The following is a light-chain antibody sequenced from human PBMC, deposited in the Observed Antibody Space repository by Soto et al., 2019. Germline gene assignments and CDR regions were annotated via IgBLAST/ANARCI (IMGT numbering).Light chain of an antibody. CDR3: QQYNNWPPIT. CDR2: GAS. CDR1: QSVRSN. Sequence: EIVMTQSPATLSVSPGEGATLSCRASQSVRSNLAWYQQKPGQAPRLLIYGASTRATDIPARFSGSGSGTDFTLTISNLQSEDFAVYYCQQYNNWPPITFGQGTRLEIK. V-gene: IGKV3-15*01. J-gene: IGKJ5*01.